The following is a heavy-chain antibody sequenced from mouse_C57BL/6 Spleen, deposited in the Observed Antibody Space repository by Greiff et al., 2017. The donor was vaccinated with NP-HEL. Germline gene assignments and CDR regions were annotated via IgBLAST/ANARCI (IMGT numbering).Heavy chain of an antibody. CDR2: IHPNSGST. CDR1: GYTFTSYW. V-gene: IGHV1-64*01. J-gene: IGHJ2*01. D-gene: IGHD2-1*01. CDR3: ARAEFLPRDYFDY. Sequence: QVQLQQPGAELVKPGASVKLSCKASGYTFTSYWMHWVKQRPGQGLEWIGMIHPNSGSTNYNEKFKSKATLTVDKSSSTAYMQLSSLTSEDSAVYYCARAEFLPRDYFDYWGQGTTLTVSS.